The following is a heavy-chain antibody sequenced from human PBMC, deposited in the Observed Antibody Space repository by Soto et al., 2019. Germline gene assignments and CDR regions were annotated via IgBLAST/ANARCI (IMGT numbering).Heavy chain of an antibody. CDR1: GGSISNSDYY. CDR2: IYHSGIT. Sequence: SETLSLTCTVSGGSISNSDYYWGWIRQPPGKGLEWIGSIYHSGITYYNPSFKGRVSISVDAPKKHFSLKVSSVTAADTAVYYCASLRVTYYFDYWGQGISVTVSS. CDR3: ASLRVTYYFDY. V-gene: IGHV4-39*01. J-gene: IGHJ4*02. D-gene: IGHD2-21*02.